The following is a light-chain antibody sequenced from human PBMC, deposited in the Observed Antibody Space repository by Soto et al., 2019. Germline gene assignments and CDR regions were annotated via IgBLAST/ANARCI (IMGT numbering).Light chain of an antibody. J-gene: IGKJ5*01. CDR1: QSVSSN. CDR3: QQYGGSPPIT. Sequence: EIVLTQSPGTLSLSPGERATLSCRASQSVSSNLAWYQQKPGQAPRLLIFGASIRDTGIPDRFSGSGSGTDFTLTISRLEPEDFAVYYCQQYGGSPPITFGQGTRLEIK. CDR2: GAS. V-gene: IGKV3-20*01.